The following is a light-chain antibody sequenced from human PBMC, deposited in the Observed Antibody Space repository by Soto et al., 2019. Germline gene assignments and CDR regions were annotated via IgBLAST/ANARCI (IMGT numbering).Light chain of an antibody. CDR3: QQYNSYWT. CDR1: QSISSW. V-gene: IGKV1-5*01. CDR2: DAS. Sequence: DIQIPQSPSTLSAYVGDRVTITFRASQSISSWLAWYQQKPGKAPKLLIYDASSLESGVPSRLSGSGSGTEFTLTISSLQPDDFATYYCQQYNSYWTFGQGIKVDIK. J-gene: IGKJ1*01.